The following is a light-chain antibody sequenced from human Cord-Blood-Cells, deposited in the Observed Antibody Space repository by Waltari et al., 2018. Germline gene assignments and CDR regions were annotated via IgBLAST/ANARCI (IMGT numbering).Light chain of an antibody. Sequence: DVVMTQSPLSLPVTLGQPASISCRSSQSLVHSDGNTYLNWFQQRPGPSPRRLIYKVSNRDSVVPDRFSGSGSGTDFTLKISRVEAEDVGVYYCMQGTHWPPTFGQGTKVEIK. CDR3: MQGTHWPPT. CDR1: QSLVHSDGNTY. J-gene: IGKJ1*01. V-gene: IGKV2-30*02. CDR2: KVS.